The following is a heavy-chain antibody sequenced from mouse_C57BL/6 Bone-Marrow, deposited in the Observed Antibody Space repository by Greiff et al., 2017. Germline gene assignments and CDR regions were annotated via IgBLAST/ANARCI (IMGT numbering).Heavy chain of an antibody. Sequence: EVQGVESGGGLVKPGGSLKLSCAASGFTFSSYAMSWVRQTPEKRLEWVATISDGGSYTYYPDNVKGRFTISRDNAKNNLYLQMSHLKSEDTAMYYCARGITTVVARYAMDYWGQGTSVTVSS. CDR1: GFTFSSYA. V-gene: IGHV5-4*01. CDR3: ARGITTVVARYAMDY. CDR2: ISDGGSYT. J-gene: IGHJ4*01. D-gene: IGHD1-1*01.